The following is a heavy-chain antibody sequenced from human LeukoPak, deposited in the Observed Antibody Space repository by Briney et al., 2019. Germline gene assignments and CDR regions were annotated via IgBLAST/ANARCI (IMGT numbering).Heavy chain of an antibody. D-gene: IGHD3-3*01. CDR3: ARGFPTIIRD. CDR2: INHSGST. V-gene: IGHV4-34*01. CDR1: DGSFRGHY. J-gene: IGHJ4*02. Sequence: PSETLSLTCGVYDGSFRGHYWSWIRQPPGKGLEWIGEINHSGSTNYNPSLKSRVTISVDTSKNQFSLKLSSVTAADTAVYYCARGFPTIIRDWGQGTLVTVSS.